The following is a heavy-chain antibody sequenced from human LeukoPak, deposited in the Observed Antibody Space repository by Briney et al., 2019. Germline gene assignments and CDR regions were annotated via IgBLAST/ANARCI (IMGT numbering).Heavy chain of an antibody. CDR3: ARGDYYDGGGRNWFDP. J-gene: IGHJ5*02. CDR2: VHTSGTT. CDR1: GGSMIDYY. V-gene: IGHV4-4*07. Sequence: SETLSLTCTVSGGSMIDYYWSCVRQSAGKGLEWMGRVHTSGTTFFNPSLKGRITMSVDTSQNQFSLRLSSVTAADTAVYFCARGDYYDGGGRNWFDPWGQGTLVTVSS. D-gene: IGHD3-16*01.